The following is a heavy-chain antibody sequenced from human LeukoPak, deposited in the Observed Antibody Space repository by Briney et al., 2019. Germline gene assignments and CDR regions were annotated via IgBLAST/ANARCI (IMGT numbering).Heavy chain of an antibody. J-gene: IGHJ4*02. Sequence: ASVKVSCKASGYTFTGYYMHWVRQAPGQGLEWMGWINPNSGGTNYAQKFQGRVTMTRDTSISTAYMELSRLRSDDTAVYYCARDRTYDSSGYGGCLFDYWGQGTLVTVSS. CDR1: GYTFTGYY. CDR2: INPNSGGT. D-gene: IGHD3-22*01. V-gene: IGHV1-2*02. CDR3: ARDRTYDSSGYGGCLFDY.